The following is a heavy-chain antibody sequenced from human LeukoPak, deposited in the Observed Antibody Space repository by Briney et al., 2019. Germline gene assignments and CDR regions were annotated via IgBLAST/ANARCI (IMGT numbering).Heavy chain of an antibody. J-gene: IGHJ5*02. CDR2: IYYSGST. CDR1: GGSISSSTYY. CDR3: ARYPGGALALNWFDP. D-gene: IGHD3-10*01. Sequence: PSETLSLTCTVSGGSISSSTYYWDWIRQPPGKGLECIGYIYYSGSTNYNPSLKSRVTISVDTSKNQFSLKLSSVTAADTAVYYCARYPGGALALNWFDPWGQGTLVTVSS. V-gene: IGHV4-61*05.